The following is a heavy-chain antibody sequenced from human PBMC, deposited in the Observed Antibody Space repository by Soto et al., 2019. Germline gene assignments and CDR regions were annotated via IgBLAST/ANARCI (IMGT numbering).Heavy chain of an antibody. CDR3: ARDLERITIFGVVITPYYGMDV. V-gene: IGHV3-30-3*01. CDR2: ISYDGSNK. D-gene: IGHD3-3*01. Sequence: GGSLRLSCAASGFTFSSYAMHWVRQAPGKGLEWVAVISYDGSNKYYADSVKGRFTISRDNSKNTLYLQMNSLRAEDTAVYYCARDLERITIFGVVITPYYGMDVWGQGTTVTVSS. J-gene: IGHJ6*02. CDR1: GFTFSSYA.